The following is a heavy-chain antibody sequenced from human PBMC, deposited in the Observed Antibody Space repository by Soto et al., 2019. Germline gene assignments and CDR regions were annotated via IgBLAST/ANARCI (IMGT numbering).Heavy chain of an antibody. V-gene: IGHV3-7*01. CDR1: GFMFRSYW. CDR2: LKPDGSEK. CDR3: ATVHRGWKEREDYCYHMDV. D-gene: IGHD3-10*01. Sequence: EGDLVESVGGLVQPGGSLRLYCVASGFMFRSYWMSWVRWAPGKGLEWVANLKPDGSEKDSVDSMKGRFTISRDNAKNSLYLQKNSRRADDTAVFYCATVHRGWKEREDYCYHMDVCGKGTTVPVCS. J-gene: IGHJ6*03.